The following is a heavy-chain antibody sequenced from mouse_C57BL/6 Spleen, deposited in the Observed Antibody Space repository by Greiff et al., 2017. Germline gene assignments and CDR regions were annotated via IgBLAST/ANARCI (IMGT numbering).Heavy chain of an antibody. CDR1: GYTFTDYY. CDR3: ARILDRDGYDGSY. Sequence: EVQVVESGPVLVKPGASVKMSCKASGYTFTDYYMNWVKQSHGKSLEWIGVINPYNGGTSYNQKFKGKATLTVDKSSSTAYMELNSLTSEDSAVYYCARILDRDGYDGSYWGQGTLVTVSA. CDR2: INPYNGGT. J-gene: IGHJ3*01. V-gene: IGHV1-19*01. D-gene: IGHD2-2*01.